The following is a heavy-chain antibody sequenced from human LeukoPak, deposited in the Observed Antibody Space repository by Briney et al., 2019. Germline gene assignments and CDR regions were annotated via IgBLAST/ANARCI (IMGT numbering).Heavy chain of an antibody. Sequence: GGSLRLSCPPSGFIFSKYNMGWIPQAPGKGLDWVSYISNSGGTTYYADSVKGRFTISRDDAKNSLYLQMNSLRAEDTAVYYCAKDIVAPGLFFDYWGQGILVTVSS. V-gene: IGHV3-11*01. CDR2: ISNSGGTT. CDR3: AKDIVAPGLFFDY. CDR1: GFIFSKYN. J-gene: IGHJ4*02. D-gene: IGHD3-16*02.